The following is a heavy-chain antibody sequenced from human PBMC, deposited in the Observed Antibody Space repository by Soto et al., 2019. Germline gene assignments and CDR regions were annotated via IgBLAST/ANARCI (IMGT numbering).Heavy chain of an antibody. CDR1: GYSFTIYW. V-gene: IGHV5-10-1*01. Sequence: GESLKISCKGSGYSFTIYWISWVRQMPWKGLEWMGRIDPSDSYTNYSPSFQGHVTISADKSISTAYLQWSSLKASDTAMYYCARLGNYGRYYYYGMDVWGQGTTVTVSS. D-gene: IGHD4-17*01. CDR2: IDPSDSYT. CDR3: ARLGNYGRYYYYGMDV. J-gene: IGHJ6*02.